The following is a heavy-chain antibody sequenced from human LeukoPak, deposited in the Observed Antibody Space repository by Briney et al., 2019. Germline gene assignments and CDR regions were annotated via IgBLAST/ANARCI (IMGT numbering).Heavy chain of an antibody. Sequence: GGSLRLSCAASGFTLSSYSMNWVRQAPGKGLEWVSSISSSSSYIYYADSVKGRFTISRDNAKNSLYLHMNNLRADDTAIYYCVRGRTSGFDSGGDFWGQGTLVTVSS. CDR2: ISSSSSYI. V-gene: IGHV3-21*01. CDR1: GFTLSSYS. J-gene: IGHJ4*02. CDR3: VRGRTSGFDSGGDF. D-gene: IGHD5-12*01.